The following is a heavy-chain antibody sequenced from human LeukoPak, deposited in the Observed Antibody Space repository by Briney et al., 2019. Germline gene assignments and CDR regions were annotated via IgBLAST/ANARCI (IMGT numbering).Heavy chain of an antibody. V-gene: IGHV4-61*01. D-gene: IGHD1/OR15-1a*01. CDR2: MYYSGSP. CDR1: GGSVSSGSSF. CDR3: ARGWNNRTPFDS. Sequence: SGTLSLTCSVSGGSVSSGSSFWSWIRQPPGTGLEWIGYMYYSGSPNYNPAVKSRVTISVDTSKNQFSLKLSSVTAADTAVYYCARGWNNRTPFDSWGQGTLVSVSS. J-gene: IGHJ4*02.